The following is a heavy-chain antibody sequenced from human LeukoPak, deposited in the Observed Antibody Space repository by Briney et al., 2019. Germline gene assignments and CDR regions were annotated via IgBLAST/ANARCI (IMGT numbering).Heavy chain of an antibody. Sequence: SETLSPTCTVSGASITSGTHYWSWIRQPAGKALEWLGHIFTSGNTHYNPSLESRVTISLDPSKNQVSLDLTSMTAADTAVYYCAREDILNAFGGCVDVDPWGQGIPFTVSS. V-gene: IGHV4-61*09. CDR3: AREDILNAFGGCVDVDP. CDR1: GASITSGTHY. J-gene: IGHJ5*02. D-gene: IGHD3-16*01. CDR2: IFTSGNT.